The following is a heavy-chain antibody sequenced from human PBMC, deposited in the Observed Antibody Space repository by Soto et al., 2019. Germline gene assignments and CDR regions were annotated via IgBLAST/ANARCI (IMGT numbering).Heavy chain of an antibody. CDR2: IDPSASYT. D-gene: IGHD3-3*01. J-gene: IGHJ6*02. V-gene: IGHV5-10-1*01. CDR3: ARQSIFGVLYYYGMDV. Sequence: PGLPLKISRRGCEYSFTSYSISWVSQMPGKGLEWMGRIDPSASYTNYSPSFQGHVTISADKSISTAYLQWSSLKASDTAMYYCARQSIFGVLYYYGMDVWGQGTTVTVSS. CDR1: EYSFTSYS.